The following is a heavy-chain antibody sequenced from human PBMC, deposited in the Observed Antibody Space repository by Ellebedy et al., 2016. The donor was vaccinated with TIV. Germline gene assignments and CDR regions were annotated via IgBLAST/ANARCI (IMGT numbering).Heavy chain of an antibody. CDR3: ARDIAARRLDY. D-gene: IGHD6-6*01. CDR2: ISYDGINK. CDR1: GFTFSNYA. J-gene: IGHJ4*02. V-gene: IGHV3-30-3*01. Sequence: GESLKISXAASGFTFSNYAMHWVRQAPGKGLEWVAVISYDGINKNYADSVKGRFTISRDNSKNTLYLQMDSLRAEDTAVYYCARDIAARRLDYWGQGALVTVSS.